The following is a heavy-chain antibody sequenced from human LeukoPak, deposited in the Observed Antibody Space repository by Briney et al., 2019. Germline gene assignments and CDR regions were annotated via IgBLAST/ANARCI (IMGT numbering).Heavy chain of an antibody. CDR1: GGSISDSSFY. CDR2: INHSGST. J-gene: IGHJ4*02. V-gene: IGHV4-39*07. Sequence: SETLSLTCTVSGGSISDSSFYWGWIRQPPGKGLEWIGEINHSGSTNYNPSLKSRVTISLDTSKNQFSLKLSSVTAADTAVYYCARGDGYCSGGSCPFYFDYWGQGTLVTVSS. CDR3: ARGDGYCSGGSCPFYFDY. D-gene: IGHD2-15*01.